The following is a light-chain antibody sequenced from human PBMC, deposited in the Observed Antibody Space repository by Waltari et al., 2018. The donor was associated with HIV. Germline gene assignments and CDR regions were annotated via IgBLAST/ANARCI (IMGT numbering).Light chain of an antibody. V-gene: IGKV1-33*01. CDR2: DAS. J-gene: IGKJ3*01. Sequence: DIQMTQSPSSLSVSVRDRVTITCQATQDIRYYLNWYQQKPGEAPRLLIYDASRLRPGIPSRFSGGGSGTHFTLTISSLQPEDIATYYCQQYHTQFTFGPGTKVDIK. CDR3: QQYHTQFT. CDR1: QDIRYY.